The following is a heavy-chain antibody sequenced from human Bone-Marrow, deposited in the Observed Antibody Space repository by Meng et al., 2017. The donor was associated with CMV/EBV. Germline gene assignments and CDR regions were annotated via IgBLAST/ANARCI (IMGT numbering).Heavy chain of an antibody. CDR1: GYTFTSYG. Sequence: ASVKVSCKASGYTFTSYGISWVRQATGQGLEWMGWMNPNSGNTGYAQKFQGRVTMTRNTSISTAYMELSSLRSEDTAVYYCARVYCTNGVCYAFDIWGQGTMVTVSS. CDR3: ARVYCTNGVCYAFDI. J-gene: IGHJ3*02. CDR2: MNPNSGNT. V-gene: IGHV1-8*02. D-gene: IGHD2-8*01.